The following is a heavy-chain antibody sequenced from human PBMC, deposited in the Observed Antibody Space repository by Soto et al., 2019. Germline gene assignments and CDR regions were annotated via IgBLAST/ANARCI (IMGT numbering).Heavy chain of an antibody. D-gene: IGHD3-10*01. J-gene: IGHJ6*02. CDR2: IYTGGNT. Sequence: EVQLVQTGGGLIQPGGSLRLSCAASGFTVTSYYMSWVRQAPGKGLEWVSLIYTGGNTNYADSVKGRFTISRDNSKNTLYLQMNSPRAEDTAVYYCPRDYYYGSGNYYRADYYHYGMDVWGQGTTVTVSS. V-gene: IGHV3-53*02. CDR1: GFTVTSYY. CDR3: PRDYYYGSGNYYRADYYHYGMDV.